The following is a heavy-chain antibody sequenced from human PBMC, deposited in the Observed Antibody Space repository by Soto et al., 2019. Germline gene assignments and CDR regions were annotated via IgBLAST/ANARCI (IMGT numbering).Heavy chain of an antibody. CDR3: ARVDPNGGTSSNYFDY. CDR2: VFPPDSET. D-gene: IGHD2-15*01. J-gene: IGHJ4*02. CDR1: GYTFADHW. V-gene: IGHV5-51*01. Sequence: GESLKISCKGSGYTFADHWIGWVRQMPGKGLEWVGIVFPPDSETRYSPSFQGQVTISVDNSITTAFLQWSSLKASDSGVYFCARVDPNGGTSSNYFDYGGRGTLVTGSS.